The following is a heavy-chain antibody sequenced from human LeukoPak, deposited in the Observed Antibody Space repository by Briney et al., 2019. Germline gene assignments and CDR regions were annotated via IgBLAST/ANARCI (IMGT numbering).Heavy chain of an antibody. V-gene: IGHV1-2*06. D-gene: IGHD2-2*01. CDR1: GYTFTGYH. CDR2: INPNSGDT. CDR3: ARDYCSSTSCLFDY. J-gene: IGHJ4*02. Sequence: ASVKVSCKASGYTFTGYHMHWVRQAPGQGLEWMGRINPNSGDTNYAQKFQGRVTMTRDTSISTAYMELSRLRSDDTAAYYCARDYCSSTSCLFDYWGQGTLVTVSS.